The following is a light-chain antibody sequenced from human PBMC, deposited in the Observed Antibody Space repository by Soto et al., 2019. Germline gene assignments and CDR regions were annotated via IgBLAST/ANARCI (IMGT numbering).Light chain of an antibody. CDR1: QSVSIN. CDR2: GAS. V-gene: IGKV3-20*01. Sequence: EIVMTQSPGTLSVSPGERATLSCRASQSVSINLAWYQQKPGQAPRLLIYGASSRATGIPDRFSGSGSGTDFTLTISRLEPEDFAVYDCQQYGSSPITFGQGTRLEIK. CDR3: QQYGSSPIT. J-gene: IGKJ5*01.